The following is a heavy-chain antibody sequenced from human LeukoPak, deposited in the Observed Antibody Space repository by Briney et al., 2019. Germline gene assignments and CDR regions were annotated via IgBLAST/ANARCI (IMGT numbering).Heavy chain of an antibody. CDR2: VNQDGSKQ. V-gene: IGHV3-7*01. D-gene: IGHD4-11*01. CDR1: GFTFSSYW. J-gene: IGHJ4*02. Sequence: GGSLRLSCTASGFTFSSYWMSWVRQAAGKGLEWVANVNQDGSKQYYADSVKGRFTISRDNAKNSLYLQMNSLRAEDTAVYYCAREVYSNYESDYWGQGTLVTVSS. CDR3: AREVYSNYESDY.